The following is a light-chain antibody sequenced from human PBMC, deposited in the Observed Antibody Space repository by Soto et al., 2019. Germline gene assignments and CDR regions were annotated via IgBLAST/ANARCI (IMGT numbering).Light chain of an antibody. V-gene: IGKV1-8*01. J-gene: IGKJ4*01. Sequence: AIRMTQSPSSLSASTGDRVTITCRASQGISSYLAWYQQKPGKAPKLLIYAASTLQSGVPSRFSGSGSGTDFTLTISSLQTEDFTTYYCQHYYSYPLTFGGGTKVEIK. CDR1: QGISSY. CDR2: AAS. CDR3: QHYYSYPLT.